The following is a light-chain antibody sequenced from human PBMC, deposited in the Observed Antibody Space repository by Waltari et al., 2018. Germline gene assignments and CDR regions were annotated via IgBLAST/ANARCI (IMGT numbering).Light chain of an antibody. CDR1: QSISRC. V-gene: IGKV1-5*03. J-gene: IGKJ2*01. CDR2: KAS. CDR3: QQYNSFPYT. Sequence: DIQMTQSPSTVSASVGDRVTITCRASQSISRCLAWYQQKPGKAPKLLIYKASSLESGVPSGFSGSGSGTEFTLTISSLRPDDFATYYCQQYNSFPYTFGQGTKLEIK.